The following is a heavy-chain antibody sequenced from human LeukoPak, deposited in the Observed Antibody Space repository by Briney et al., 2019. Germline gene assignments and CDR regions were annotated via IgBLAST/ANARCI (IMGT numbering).Heavy chain of an antibody. CDR3: AKGREHSGGADAFDM. J-gene: IGHJ3*02. CDR1: GFTFNTYA. D-gene: IGHD6-19*01. V-gene: IGHV3-23*01. CDR2: ISGRGGTT. Sequence: PGGSLRLSCSASGFTFNTYAMSWVSQAPGKGLEWVSGISGRGGTTYYADSVKGRFTISRDNSKNTVYLQMNSLRVEDTAVYNCAKGREHSGGADAFDMWGPGTMVTVSS.